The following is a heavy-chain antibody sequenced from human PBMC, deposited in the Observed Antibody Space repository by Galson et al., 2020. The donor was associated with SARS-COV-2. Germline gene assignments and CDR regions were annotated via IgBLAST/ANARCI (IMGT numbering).Heavy chain of an antibody. V-gene: IGHV3-9*01. CDR2: ISWNFGNI. CDR3: AKHSSSSFDY. CDR1: GFKFDDYV. D-gene: IGHD6-6*01. Sequence: SLKISCAASGFKFDDYVMHWVRQAPGKGLEWVSSISWNFGNIGYGDSVKGRFTISRDNAKNSLYLQMNSLRTEDTALYYCAKHSSSSFDYWGQGTLVTVSS. J-gene: IGHJ4*02.